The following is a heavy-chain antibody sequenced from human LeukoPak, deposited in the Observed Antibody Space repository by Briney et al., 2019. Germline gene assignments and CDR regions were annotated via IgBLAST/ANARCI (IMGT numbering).Heavy chain of an antibody. D-gene: IGHD1-7*01. CDR3: ARVRYIWNLPVGDY. Sequence: ASVKVSCKASGYTFTSYDINWVRQATGQGLEWMGWMNPDSGNTGYAQKFQGRVTITRNTSINTAYMELSSLRSEDTAVYYCARVRYIWNLPVGDYWGQGTLVTVSS. CDR2: MNPDSGNT. V-gene: IGHV1-8*03. CDR1: GYTFTSYD. J-gene: IGHJ4*02.